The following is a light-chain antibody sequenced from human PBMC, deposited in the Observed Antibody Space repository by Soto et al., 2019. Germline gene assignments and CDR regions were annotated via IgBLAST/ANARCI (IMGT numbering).Light chain of an antibody. CDR3: CSYAGSSTFYV. CDR1: HSDVGRYKL. V-gene: IGLV2-23*02. J-gene: IGLJ1*01. CDR2: EVT. Sequence: QSALTQPASAFWYSGQAITISCPGTHSDVGRYKLVAWYQQHPGKAPKLMIYEVTKWPSGVSNRFSGSKSGNTASLTISGLQAEDEADYYCCSYAGSSTFYVFGTGTKVTV.